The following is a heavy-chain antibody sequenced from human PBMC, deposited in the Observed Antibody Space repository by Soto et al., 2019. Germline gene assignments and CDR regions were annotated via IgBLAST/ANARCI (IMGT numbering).Heavy chain of an antibody. CDR1: RFTFSTSS. J-gene: IGHJ5*02. CDR3: ARDTAPEVRGLSGFDP. CDR2: ISSSASYK. D-gene: IGHD3-10*01. V-gene: IGHV3-21*01. Sequence: EVQLVESGGGLVKPGGSLRLSCAASRFTFSTSSMNWVRQAPGKGLEWVSSISSSASYKYYADSVKGRFTISRDNAKNSLYLQMNSLRVEDTAVYYCARDTAPEVRGLSGFDPWGQGTLVTVSS.